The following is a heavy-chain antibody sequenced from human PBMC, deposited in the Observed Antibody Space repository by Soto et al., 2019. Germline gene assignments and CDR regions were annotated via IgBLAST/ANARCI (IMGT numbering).Heavy chain of an antibody. J-gene: IGHJ3*02. CDR2: ISAYNGNT. D-gene: IGHD3-22*01. V-gene: IGHV1-18*01. Sequence: ASVTVPCKASGYTFTNYGFSWVRQPPGQGLEWMGWISAYNGNTNYAQKLQGRVTMTTDTSTSTAYMGLRSLRSDDTAVYYCAYSPSTMIHDAFDIWGQGTMVTVS. CDR3: AYSPSTMIHDAFDI. CDR1: GYTFTNYG.